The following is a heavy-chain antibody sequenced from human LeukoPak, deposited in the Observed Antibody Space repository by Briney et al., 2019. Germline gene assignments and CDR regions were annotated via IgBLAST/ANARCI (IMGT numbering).Heavy chain of an antibody. V-gene: IGHV1-2*02. CDR3: ARDLPYYYDSSGYSGWFDP. J-gene: IGHJ5*02. CDR1: GYTFTGYY. D-gene: IGHD3-22*01. Sequence: VASVKVSCKASGYTFTGYYMHWVRQAPGQGLEWMGWINPNSGGTNYAQKFQGRVTMTRDTSISTAHMELSRLRSDDTAVYYCARDLPYYYDSSGYSGWFDPWGQGTLVTVSS. CDR2: INPNSGGT.